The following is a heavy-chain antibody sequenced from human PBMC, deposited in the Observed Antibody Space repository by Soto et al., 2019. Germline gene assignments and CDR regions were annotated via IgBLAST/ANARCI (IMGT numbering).Heavy chain of an antibody. CDR3: ARDEGYGGNSGLYFDL. Sequence: GGSLRLSCAASGFTFRNFAMNWVRQAPGKGLEWVGVIAYNGRTIYYADSVKGRFTISRDNSKNTLFLQMNSLSTDDTAVYYCARDEGYGGNSGLYFDLWGRGTMVTVSS. J-gene: IGHJ2*01. CDR1: GFTFRNFA. D-gene: IGHD5-12*01. CDR2: IAYNGRTI. V-gene: IGHV3-30*01.